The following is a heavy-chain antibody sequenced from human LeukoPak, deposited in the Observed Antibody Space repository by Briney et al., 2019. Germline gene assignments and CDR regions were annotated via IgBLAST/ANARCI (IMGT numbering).Heavy chain of an antibody. D-gene: IGHD3-22*01. CDR3: ARGDDSSGYFYSYFDY. J-gene: IGHJ4*02. CDR2: IKTDGSTT. CDR1: GFTFSSYW. Sequence: GGSLRLSCAASGFTFSSYWMHWVRQAPGKGLLWVSRIKTDGSTTFYADSVKGRFTISRDNAKNTVYLQMNSLRTEDTAMYYCARGDDSSGYFYSYFDYWGQGTLVTVSS. V-gene: IGHV3-74*01.